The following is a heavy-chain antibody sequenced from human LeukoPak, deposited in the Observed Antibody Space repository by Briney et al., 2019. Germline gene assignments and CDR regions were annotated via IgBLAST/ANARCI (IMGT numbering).Heavy chain of an antibody. V-gene: IGHV7-4-1*02. CDR3: ARDGWSITMVRGVIDY. Sequence: ASVKVSCKASGYTFTSYAMNWVRQAPGQGLEWMGWINTNTGNPTYAQGFTGRFVFSLDTSVSTAYLQISSLKAEDTAVYYCARDGWSITMVRGVIDYWGRGTLVTVSS. D-gene: IGHD3-10*01. CDR2: INTNTGNP. CDR1: GYTFTSYA. J-gene: IGHJ4*02.